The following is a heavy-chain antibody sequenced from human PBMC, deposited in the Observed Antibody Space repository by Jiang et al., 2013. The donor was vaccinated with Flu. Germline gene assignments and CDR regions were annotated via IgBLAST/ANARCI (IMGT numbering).Heavy chain of an antibody. D-gene: IGHD6-19*01. CDR2: IYPSDSDT. Sequence: LKISCKGSGYDFTKYWIGWVRQMPGEGLEWMGIIYPSDSDTRYSPSFQGQVTISADKSITTAYLQWSSLKASDTAMYYCATTVVAGGREYFQDWGQGTLVTVSS. V-gene: IGHV5-51*01. CDR1: GYDFTKYW. CDR3: ATTVVAGGREYFQD. J-gene: IGHJ1*01.